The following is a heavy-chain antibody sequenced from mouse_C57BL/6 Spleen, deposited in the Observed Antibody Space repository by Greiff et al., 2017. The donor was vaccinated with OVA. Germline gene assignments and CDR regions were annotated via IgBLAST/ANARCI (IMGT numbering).Heavy chain of an antibody. CDR2: IDPETGGT. V-gene: IGHV1-15*01. Sequence: VQLQQSGAELVRPGASVTLSCKASGYTFTDYEMHWVKQTPVHGLEWIGAIDPETGGTAYNQKFKGKAILTADKSSSTSYMELRSLTSEDSAVYYCTRSRYYGSSPLDYWGQGTTLTVSS. D-gene: IGHD1-1*01. CDR1: GYTFTDYE. CDR3: TRSRYYGSSPLDY. J-gene: IGHJ2*01.